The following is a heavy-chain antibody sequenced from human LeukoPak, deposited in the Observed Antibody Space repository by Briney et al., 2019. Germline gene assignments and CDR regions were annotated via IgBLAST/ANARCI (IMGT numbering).Heavy chain of an antibody. Sequence: SETLSLTCAVYGGSFSGYYWSWIRQPPGKGLEWIGEINHSGSTNYNPSLKSRVTISVDTSKNQFSLKLSSVTAADTAVYYCARESSSSPNSDYWGQGTLVTASS. V-gene: IGHV4-34*01. CDR3: ARESSSSPNSDY. CDR2: INHSGST. J-gene: IGHJ4*02. D-gene: IGHD6-13*01. CDR1: GGSFSGYY.